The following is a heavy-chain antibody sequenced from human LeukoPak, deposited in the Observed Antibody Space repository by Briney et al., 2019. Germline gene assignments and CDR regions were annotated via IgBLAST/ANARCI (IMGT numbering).Heavy chain of an antibody. V-gene: IGHV4-39*01. Sequence: ASETLSLTCTVSGGSISSSNYYWGWIRQPPGEGLEWIGSIYYSGSTYYNPSLKSRVTISVDTSKNQFSLKLSSVTAADTAVYYCARLYVGQNCSSSSCSSFDYWGQGTRVTVSS. J-gene: IGHJ4*02. CDR1: GGSISSSNYY. D-gene: IGHD2-2*01. CDR2: IYYSGST. CDR3: ARLYVGQNCSSSSCSSFDY.